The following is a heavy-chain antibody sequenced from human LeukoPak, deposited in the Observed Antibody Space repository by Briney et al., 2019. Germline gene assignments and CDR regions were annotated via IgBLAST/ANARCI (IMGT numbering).Heavy chain of an antibody. CDR2: ISSSSSYI. CDR1: GFTFSSYS. CDR3: ARGDPDISFGVAGEAFDI. D-gene: IGHD3-3*01. V-gene: IGHV3-21*01. J-gene: IGHJ3*02. Sequence: GGSLRLSCAASGFTFSSYSMNWVRQAPGKGLEWVSSISSSSSYIYYADSMKGRFTISRDNAKKSLYLQMNSLRAEDTAVYYCARGDPDISFGVAGEAFDIWGQGTMVTVSS.